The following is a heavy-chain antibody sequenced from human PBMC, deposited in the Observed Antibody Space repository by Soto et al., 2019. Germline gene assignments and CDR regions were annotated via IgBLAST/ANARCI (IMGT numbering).Heavy chain of an antibody. Sequence: QVQLVQSGAEVKKPGSSVKVSCKASGGTFSNYTISWVRQAPGQGLEWMGRIIPILNIANYAQKFQGRVTITGDKSTTTAYMELSSLRSEDTAVYYCARVSEMGTVTEGFYYYMDVWCKGTTVTVSS. CDR3: ARVSEMGTVTEGFYYYMDV. J-gene: IGHJ6*03. V-gene: IGHV1-69*02. CDR1: GGTFSNYT. D-gene: IGHD4-17*01. CDR2: IIPILNIA.